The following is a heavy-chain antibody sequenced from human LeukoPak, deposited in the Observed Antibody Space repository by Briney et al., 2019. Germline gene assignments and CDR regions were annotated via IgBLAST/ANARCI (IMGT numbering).Heavy chain of an antibody. Sequence: PSETLSLTCAVYGGSFSGYYWSWIRQPPGKGLEWIGEINHSGSTNYNPSLKSRVTISVDTSKNQFSLKLSSVTAADTAVYYCARHRRWLQPRWFDPWGQGTLVTVSS. D-gene: IGHD5-24*01. J-gene: IGHJ5*02. V-gene: IGHV4-34*01. CDR1: GGSFSGYY. CDR2: INHSGST. CDR3: ARHRRWLQPRWFDP.